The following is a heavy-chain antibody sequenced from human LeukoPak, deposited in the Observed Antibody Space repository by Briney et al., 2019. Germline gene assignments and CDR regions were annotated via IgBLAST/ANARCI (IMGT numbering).Heavy chain of an antibody. D-gene: IGHD3-9*01. Sequence: SETLSLTCTVSGCSISTGYYWDWIRQPPGKGLEWIGTFYHGGSTYYNPSLKSRVTISVDTSKNQFSLKLSSVTAADTAVYYCARDHFSYYDILTGYPPINWFDPWGQGTLVTVSS. CDR2: FYHGGST. J-gene: IGHJ5*02. CDR3: ARDHFSYYDILTGYPPINWFDP. CDR1: GCSISTGYY. V-gene: IGHV4-38-2*02.